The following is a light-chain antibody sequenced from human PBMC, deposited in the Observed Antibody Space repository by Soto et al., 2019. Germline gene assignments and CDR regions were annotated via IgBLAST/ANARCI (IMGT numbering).Light chain of an antibody. CDR3: AAWDDSLSGRV. CDR1: SSNIGSRY. Sequence: QPVLTQPPSASGTPGQRVTISCSGSSSNIGSRYVYWYRQLPGTAPKLLIYRNDQRPSGVPDRFSGSKSGTSASLAISGLRSEDEADYYCAAWDDSLSGRVFGGGTKLTVL. V-gene: IGLV1-47*01. CDR2: RND. J-gene: IGLJ3*02.